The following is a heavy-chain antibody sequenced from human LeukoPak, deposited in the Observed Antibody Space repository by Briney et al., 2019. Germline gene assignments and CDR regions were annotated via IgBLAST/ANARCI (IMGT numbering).Heavy chain of an antibody. Sequence: GGSLRLSCAASGFTFSSYGMHWVRQAPGKGLEWVAVIWYDGCNKYYADSVKGRFTISRDNSKNTLYLQMNSLRAEDTAVYYCARQQLPLLYYYYYMDVWGKGTTVTVSS. CDR2: IWYDGCNK. J-gene: IGHJ6*03. D-gene: IGHD2-15*01. V-gene: IGHV3-33*01. CDR1: GFTFSSYG. CDR3: ARQQLPLLYYYYYMDV.